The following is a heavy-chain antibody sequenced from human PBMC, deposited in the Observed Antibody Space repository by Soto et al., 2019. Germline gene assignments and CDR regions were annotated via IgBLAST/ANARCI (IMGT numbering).Heavy chain of an antibody. CDR3: ARGRYCLTGRCFPNWFDS. J-gene: IGHJ5*01. CDR2: IYKSPTT. Sequence: SQTMSLTSSLAAHSPSSVYYFWAWIRQPPVQALEYSGYIYKSPTTYNNPSLETRVPISLATSKSQFCLNGTSLTTPHTAALFCARGRYCLTGRCFPNWFDSWGQGTLVTVSS. CDR1: AHSPSSVYYF. D-gene: IGHD2-15*01. V-gene: IGHV4-30-4*01.